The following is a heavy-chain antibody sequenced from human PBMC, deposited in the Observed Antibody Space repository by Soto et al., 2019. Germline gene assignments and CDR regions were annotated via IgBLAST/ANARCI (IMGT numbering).Heavy chain of an antibody. CDR1: GFTFSSYS. Sequence: GGSLRLSCAASGFTFSSYSMNWVRQAPGKGLEWVSSISSSSSYIYYADSVKGRFTISRDNAKNSLYLQMNSLRAEDTAVYYCARGPIAARPADYWGQGTLVTVSS. V-gene: IGHV3-21*01. D-gene: IGHD6-6*01. CDR3: ARGPIAARPADY. J-gene: IGHJ4*02. CDR2: ISSSSSYI.